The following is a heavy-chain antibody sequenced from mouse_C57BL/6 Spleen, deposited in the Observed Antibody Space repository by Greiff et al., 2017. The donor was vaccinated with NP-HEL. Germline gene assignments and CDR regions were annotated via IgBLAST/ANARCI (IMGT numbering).Heavy chain of an antibody. CDR3: ARSPITTVVPHWYFDV. V-gene: IGHV1-50*01. J-gene: IGHJ1*03. Sequence: QVQLQQPGAELVKPGASVKLSCKASGYTFTSYWMQWVKQRPGQGLEWIGEIDPSDSYTNYNQKFKGKATLTVDTSSSTAYMQLSSLTSEDSAVYYCARSPITTVVPHWYFDVWGTGTTVTVSS. D-gene: IGHD1-1*01. CDR1: GYTFTSYW. CDR2: IDPSDSYT.